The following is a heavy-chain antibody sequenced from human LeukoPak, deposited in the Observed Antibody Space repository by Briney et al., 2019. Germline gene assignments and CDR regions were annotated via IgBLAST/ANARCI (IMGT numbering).Heavy chain of an antibody. CDR2: ISSSSSTI. CDR1: GFTFSSYG. Sequence: GGSLRLSCAASGFTFSSYGMTWVRQAPGKGLEWVSYISSSSSTIYYADSVKGRFTISRDNAKNSLYLQMNSLRDDDTAMYYCARGASGHSSNWNFPYYSYYMDVCGKGTTVTISS. D-gene: IGHD1-1*01. CDR3: ARGASGHSSNWNFPYYSYYMDV. J-gene: IGHJ6*03. V-gene: IGHV3-48*02.